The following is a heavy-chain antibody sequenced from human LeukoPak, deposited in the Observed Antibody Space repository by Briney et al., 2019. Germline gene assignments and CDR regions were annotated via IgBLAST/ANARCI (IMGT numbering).Heavy chain of an antibody. CDR2: INYSGNT. CDR3: TRRITGTTSDSFDY. CDR1: GGSISSSSSDY. Sequence: SETLSLTCTVSGGSISSSSSDYWGWIRQSPGKGLEWIGTINYSGNTYYNPSLKIRVTMSVDTSKNQFSLKLSSVSAADTAVYYCTRRITGTTSDSFDYWGQGTLVTVSS. D-gene: IGHD1-20*01. J-gene: IGHJ4*02. V-gene: IGHV4-39*01.